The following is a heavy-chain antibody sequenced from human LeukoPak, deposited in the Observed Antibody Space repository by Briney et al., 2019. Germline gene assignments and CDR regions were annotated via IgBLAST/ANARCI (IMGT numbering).Heavy chain of an antibody. Sequence: ASVKVSCKASGYTFTGYYMHWVRQAPGQGLEWMGRINPNSGGTNYAQKFQGRVTMTRDTSISTAYMELSRQRSDDTAVYYCARFPYGDYVDDYFDYWGQGTLVTVSS. V-gene: IGHV1-2*06. J-gene: IGHJ4*02. D-gene: IGHD4-17*01. CDR3: ARFPYGDYVDDYFDY. CDR2: INPNSGGT. CDR1: GYTFTGYY.